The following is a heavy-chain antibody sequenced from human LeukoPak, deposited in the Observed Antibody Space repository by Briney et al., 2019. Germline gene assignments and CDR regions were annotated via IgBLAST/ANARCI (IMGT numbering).Heavy chain of an antibody. J-gene: IGHJ4*02. CDR2: TYYRSKWYN. Sequence: SQTLSLTCAISGDSVSSNSAAWNWIRQSPSRGLEWLGRTYYRSKWYNDYAVSVKSRITINPDTSKNQFSLQLNSVTPKDTAVYYCARGNYYDSSGYYYFDYWGQGTLVTVSS. D-gene: IGHD3-22*01. CDR1: GDSVSSNSAA. V-gene: IGHV6-1*01. CDR3: ARGNYYDSSGYYYFDY.